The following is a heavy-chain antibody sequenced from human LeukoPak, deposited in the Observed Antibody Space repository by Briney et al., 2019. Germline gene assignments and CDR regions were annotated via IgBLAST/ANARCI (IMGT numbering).Heavy chain of an antibody. CDR1: GGSISSGGYY. J-gene: IGHJ4*02. Sequence: PSETLSLTCTVSGGSISSGGYYWSWIRQHPGTGLEWIGCIYYSGSTYYNPSLKSRVTISVDTSKNQFSLKLSSVTAADTAVYYCAVGYYGSGTPFDYWGQGTLVTVSS. D-gene: IGHD3-10*01. CDR2: IYYSGST. V-gene: IGHV4-31*03. CDR3: AVGYYGSGTPFDY.